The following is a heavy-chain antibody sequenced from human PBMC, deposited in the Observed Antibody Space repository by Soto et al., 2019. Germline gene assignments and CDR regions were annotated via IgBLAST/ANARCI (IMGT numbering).Heavy chain of an antibody. J-gene: IGHJ4*02. V-gene: IGHV2-5*02. CDR1: GFSLSTSGVG. CDR2: IYWDDDK. Sequence: SGPTLVNPTQTLTLTCTFSGFSLSTSGVGVGWIRQPPGKALEWLALIYWDDDKRYSPSLKSRLTITKDTSKNQVVLTMTNMDPVDTATYYCAHKGVVNYYYDSSGHFDYWGQETLVNVSS. CDR3: AHKGVVNYYYDSSGHFDY. D-gene: IGHD3-22*01.